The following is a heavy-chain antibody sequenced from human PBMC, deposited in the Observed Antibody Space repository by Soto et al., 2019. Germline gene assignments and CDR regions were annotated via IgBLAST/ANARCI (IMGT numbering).Heavy chain of an antibody. Sequence: QMQLVQSGPEVKKPGTSVKVSCKASGFTFTSSAVQWVRQARGQRLEWIGWIVVGSGNTNYAQKFQERGNITRDMSTSRASMELSSLRSEDTAVYYRAAKVVHGVDYWGQGTLVTFSA. CDR2: IVVGSGNT. J-gene: IGHJ4*02. CDR3: AAKVVHGVDY. CDR1: GFTFTSSA. V-gene: IGHV1-58*01. D-gene: IGHD2-15*01.